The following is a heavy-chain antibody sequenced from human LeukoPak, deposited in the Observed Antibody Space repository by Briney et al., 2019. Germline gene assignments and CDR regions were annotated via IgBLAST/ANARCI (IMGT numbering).Heavy chain of an antibody. CDR1: GGSISSGGYS. V-gene: IGHV4-30-2*01. J-gene: IGHJ4*02. Sequence: SETLSLTCAVSGGSISSGGYSWSWIRQPSGKGLEWIGYIYHSGSTYYNPSLKSRVTISVDRSKNQFSLKLSSVTAADTAVYYCASHNYVWGSYRVFDYWGQGTLVTVSS. CDR3: ASHNYVWGSYRVFDY. D-gene: IGHD3-16*02. CDR2: IYHSGST.